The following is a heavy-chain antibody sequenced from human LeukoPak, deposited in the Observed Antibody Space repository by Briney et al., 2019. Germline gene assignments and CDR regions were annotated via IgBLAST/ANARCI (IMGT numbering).Heavy chain of an antibody. CDR1: GYDFSDLY. CDR2: INPYSGAS. J-gene: IGHJ5*02. V-gene: IGHV1-2*02. CDR3: ATASVTRMRDP. Sequence: GASVTVSCKASGYDFSDLYFHWVRQAPGQGLEWMGWINPYSGASIYAQRFQGRVTMETSSSTVYMQLSRPRYDDTAVYYCATASVTRMRDPWGQGTLVTVSS.